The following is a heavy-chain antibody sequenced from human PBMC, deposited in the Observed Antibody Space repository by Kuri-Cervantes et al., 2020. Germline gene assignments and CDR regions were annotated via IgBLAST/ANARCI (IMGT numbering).Heavy chain of an antibody. CDR3: ARGGYSSSSSYYYYMDV. J-gene: IGHJ6*03. V-gene: IGHV4-34*01. CDR1: GGSFSGYY. Sequence: GSLRLSCAVYGGSFSGYYWSWIRQPPGKGLEWIGEINHSGSTNYNPSLKSRVTISVDTSKNQFSLKLSSVTAADTAVYYCARGGYSSSSSYYYYMDVWGKGTTVTVSS. D-gene: IGHD6-6*01. CDR2: INHSGST.